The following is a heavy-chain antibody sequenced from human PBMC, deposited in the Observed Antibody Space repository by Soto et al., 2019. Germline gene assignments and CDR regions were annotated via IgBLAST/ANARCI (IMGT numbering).Heavy chain of an antibody. CDR3: AKDLFRIVVVPAAHPLHY. J-gene: IGHJ4*02. D-gene: IGHD2-2*01. CDR2: IDGSGGTT. Sequence: GGSLRLSCAASGFTFSSYAMSWVRQAPGKGLEWVSDIDGSGGTTYYADFVKGRFTISRDNANNMLYLHMKSLRAEDTAVYFCAKDLFRIVVVPAAHPLHYWGQGAQVTVSS. V-gene: IGHV3-23*01. CDR1: GFTFSSYA.